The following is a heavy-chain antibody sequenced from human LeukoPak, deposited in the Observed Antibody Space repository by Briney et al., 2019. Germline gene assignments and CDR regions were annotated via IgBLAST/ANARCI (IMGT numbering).Heavy chain of an antibody. D-gene: IGHD2-15*01. J-gene: IGHJ3*02. CDR2: IGSSSGTI. V-gene: IGHV3-48*02. CDR3: ARLYCSGGSCYSGDVFDM. CDR1: GISFSSYS. Sequence: GGSLRLSCVASGISFSSYSMNWVRQAPGKGLEWVSYIGSSSGTIYYADSVKGRFTISRDNAKNSLYLQMNSLRDEDTAVYYCARLYCSGGSCYSGDVFDMWGQGTVVTVSS.